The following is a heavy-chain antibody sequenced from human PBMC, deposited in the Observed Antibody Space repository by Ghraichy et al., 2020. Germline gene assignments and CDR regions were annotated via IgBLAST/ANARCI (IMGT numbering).Heavy chain of an antibody. D-gene: IGHD6-13*01. Sequence: SQTLSLTCSISGGSFSSSSVAWNWIRQSPSRGLEWLGRTFYRSQWNSDYAVSVKSRITVSPDTSKNQFSLQLNSVTPEDTAVYYCARGAHSTFDYLSQGTLVTVSS. CDR2: TFYRSQWNS. J-gene: IGHJ4*02. CDR3: ARGAHSTFDY. V-gene: IGHV6-1*01. CDR1: GGSFSSSSVA.